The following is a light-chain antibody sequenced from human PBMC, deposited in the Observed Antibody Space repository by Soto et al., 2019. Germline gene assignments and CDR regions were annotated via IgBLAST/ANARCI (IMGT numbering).Light chain of an antibody. V-gene: IGKV1-39*01. J-gene: IGKJ3*01. Sequence: DIQMTQSPSSLSASVGDRVTITCRASQSNSSYLNWYQQKPGKAPKLLTYAASILQSGVPSRFSGSGSGTDFTLTISSLQPEDFATYYCQQSYSTPFTFGPGTKVDIK. CDR3: QQSYSTPFT. CDR1: QSNSSY. CDR2: AAS.